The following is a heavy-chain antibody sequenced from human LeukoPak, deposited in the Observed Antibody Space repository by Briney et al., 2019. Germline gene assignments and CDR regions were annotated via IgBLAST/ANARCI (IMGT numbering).Heavy chain of an antibody. J-gene: IGHJ6*02. Sequence: GRSLRLSCAASGFTFSSYGMHWVRQAPGKGLEWVAVIWYDGSNKYYADSVKGRFTISRDNSKNTLYLRMNSLRAEDTAVYYCARGAYCSSTSCYEGLYYYYGMDVWGQGTTVTVSS. CDR2: IWYDGSNK. V-gene: IGHV3-33*01. CDR3: ARGAYCSSTSCYEGLYYYYGMDV. D-gene: IGHD2-2*01. CDR1: GFTFSSYG.